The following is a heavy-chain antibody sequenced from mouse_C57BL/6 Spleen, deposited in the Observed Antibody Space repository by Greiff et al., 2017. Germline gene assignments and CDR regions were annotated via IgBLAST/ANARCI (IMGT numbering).Heavy chain of an antibody. Sequence: VQLQQPGTELVKPGASVKLSCKASGYTFTSYWMHWVKQRPGQGLEWIGNINPSNGGTNYNEKFKSKGTLTVDKSSSTAYMQISSLTSEDAAVYYCASYYGSSRYYFDYWGQGTTLTVSS. D-gene: IGHD1-1*01. CDR1: GYTFTSYW. J-gene: IGHJ2*01. V-gene: IGHV1-53*01. CDR3: ASYYGSSRYYFDY. CDR2: INPSNGGT.